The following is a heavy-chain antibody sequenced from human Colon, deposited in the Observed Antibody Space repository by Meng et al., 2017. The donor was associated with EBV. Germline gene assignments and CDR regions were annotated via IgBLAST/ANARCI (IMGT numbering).Heavy chain of an antibody. CDR3: ARGPTTYFDY. Sequence: QVQLQESGPGLVEPSQTLSLTCTVSGGSMSSGNYYWSWIRQPPGKGLEWIGYIHHSGSAYYNPSLKSRVSISVDTSKTQFSLKLSSVTAADTAVYYCARGPTTYFDYWGQGTLVTVSS. J-gene: IGHJ4*02. D-gene: IGHD4-17*01. CDR1: GGSMSSGNYY. CDR2: IHHSGSA. V-gene: IGHV4-30-4*01.